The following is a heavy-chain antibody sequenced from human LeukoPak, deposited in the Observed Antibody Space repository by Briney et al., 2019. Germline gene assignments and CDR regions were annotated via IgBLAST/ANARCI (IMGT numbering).Heavy chain of an antibody. D-gene: IGHD3-3*01. CDR2: IYTTGNT. J-gene: IGHJ6*03. CDR3: AKHDTVFGAAHFYMDV. CDR1: GGSINTYY. Sequence: SETLSLTCAVSGGSINTYYWSWIRQPPGNGLEWIGYIYTTGNTNYNPSLKGRVTISLDTSKNQFSLNLSSVTAADTAVYYCAKHDTVFGAAHFYMDVWGKGTTVTVSS. V-gene: IGHV4-4*09.